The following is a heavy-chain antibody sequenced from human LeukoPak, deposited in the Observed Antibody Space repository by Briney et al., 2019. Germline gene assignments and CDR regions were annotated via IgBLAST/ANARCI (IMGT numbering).Heavy chain of an antibody. D-gene: IGHD6-19*01. Sequence: SETLSLTCTVSGGSISSYYWSWIRQPPGKGLEWIGSIYYSGSTYYNPSLKSRVTISVDTSKNQFSLKLSSVTAADTAVYYCAREEQWLAYFDYWGQGTLVTVSS. CDR3: AREEQWLAYFDY. CDR1: GGSISSYY. V-gene: IGHV4-59*12. CDR2: IYYSGST. J-gene: IGHJ4*02.